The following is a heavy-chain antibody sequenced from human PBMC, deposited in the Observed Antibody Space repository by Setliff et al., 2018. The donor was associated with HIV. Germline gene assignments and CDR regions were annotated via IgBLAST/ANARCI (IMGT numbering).Heavy chain of an antibody. CDR2: INTDGSSR. Sequence: GGSLRLSCAASGFTFSSNWMHWVRQAPGKGLVWVSRINTDGSSRSYADSVKGRFTISRDNAKDTLYLQMNSLRAEDTAVYYCTRGYCSTNSCYVSDYWGQGTLVTVS. V-gene: IGHV3-74*01. CDR1: GFTFSSNW. J-gene: IGHJ4*02. D-gene: IGHD2-2*01. CDR3: TRGYCSTNSCYVSDY.